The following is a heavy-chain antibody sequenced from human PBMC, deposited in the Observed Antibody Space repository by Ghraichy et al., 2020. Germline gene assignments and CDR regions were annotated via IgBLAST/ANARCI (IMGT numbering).Heavy chain of an antibody. CDR2: INHSGST. Sequence: SETLSLTCAVYGGSFSGYYWSWIRQPPGKGLEWIGEINHSGSTNYNPSLKSRVTISVDTSKNQFSLKLSSVTAADTAVYYCARVRRLSSGWYRPWYFDLWGRGTLVTVSS. V-gene: IGHV4-34*01. D-gene: IGHD6-19*01. J-gene: IGHJ2*01. CDR3: ARVRRLSSGWYRPWYFDL. CDR1: GGSFSGYY.